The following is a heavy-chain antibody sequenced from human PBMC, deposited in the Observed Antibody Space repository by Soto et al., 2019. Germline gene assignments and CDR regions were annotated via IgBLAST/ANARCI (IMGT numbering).Heavy chain of an antibody. V-gene: IGHV4-30-4*01. CDR1: GGSISSGDYY. D-gene: IGHD3-16*01. CDR3: ARGWITLGGNWCDP. Sequence: PSETLSLTCTVSGGSISSGDYYWSWIRQPPGKGLEWIGYIYYSGSTYYNPSLKSRVTISVDTSKNQFSLKLSSVTAAEKAVYYCARGWITLGGNWCDPLGQGNLVTFSS. J-gene: IGHJ5*02. CDR2: IYYSGST.